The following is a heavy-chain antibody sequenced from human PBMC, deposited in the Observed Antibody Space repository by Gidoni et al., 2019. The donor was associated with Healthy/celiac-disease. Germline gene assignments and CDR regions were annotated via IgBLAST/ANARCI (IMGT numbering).Heavy chain of an antibody. CDR3: ASDSSGWKD. CDR2: ISSSRSYI. V-gene: IGHV3-21*01. D-gene: IGHD6-19*01. J-gene: IGHJ4*02. CDR1: GFTFSSDS. Sequence: EVQLVESGGGLVKPGGSLRLSCAAPGFTFSSDSMNWVRQAPGKGLEWGSSISSSRSYIYYADSVKGRFTISRDNAKNSLYLQMNSLRAEDTAVYYCASDSSGWKDWGQGTLVTVSS.